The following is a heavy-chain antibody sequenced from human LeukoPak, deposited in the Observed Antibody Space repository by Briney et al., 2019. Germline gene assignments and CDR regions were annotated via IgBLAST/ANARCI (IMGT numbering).Heavy chain of an antibody. V-gene: IGHV3-23*01. D-gene: IGHD4-23*01. CDR1: GFPFSDYY. CDR3: AKSPYVGDHGGPSA. J-gene: IGHJ5*02. CDR2: ISGGGGNT. Sequence: GGSLRLSCAASGFPFSDYYMSWIRQAPGKGPEWVSAISGGGGNTYYAASVKGRFTISRDDSKNTMFLQMNSLRAEDTAVYYCAKSPYVGDHGGPSAWGQGTLVIVSS.